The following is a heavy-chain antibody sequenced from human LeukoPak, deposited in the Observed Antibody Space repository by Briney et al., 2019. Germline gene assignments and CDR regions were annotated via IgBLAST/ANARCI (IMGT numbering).Heavy chain of an antibody. J-gene: IGHJ2*01. CDR3: ARDPGSCSGGSCSFYWYFDL. CDR2: ISYRGTT. D-gene: IGHD2-15*01. Sequence: SETLSLTRTVSGVSISSSYWSWIRQSPGKGLEWIGYISYRGTTKYNPSLKGRVTISMDTPKNQVSLNLSSVTAADTAFYYCARDPGSCSGGSCSFYWYFDLWGRGTLVSVSS. V-gene: IGHV4-59*01. CDR1: GVSISSSY.